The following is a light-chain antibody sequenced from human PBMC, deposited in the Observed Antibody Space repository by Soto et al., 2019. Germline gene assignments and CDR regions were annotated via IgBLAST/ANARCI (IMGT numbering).Light chain of an antibody. Sequence: DIVMTQSPDSLAVSLGERATINCKSSQSVLYSSNNKNYLAWYQQKPGQPPKLLIYWASTRESGVPDRFSGSGSGTDFTLIISSLQAEDVAVYYCQQYYSPWTFGQGTKVELK. J-gene: IGKJ1*01. V-gene: IGKV4-1*01. CDR1: QSVLYSSNNKNY. CDR3: QQYYSPWT. CDR2: WAS.